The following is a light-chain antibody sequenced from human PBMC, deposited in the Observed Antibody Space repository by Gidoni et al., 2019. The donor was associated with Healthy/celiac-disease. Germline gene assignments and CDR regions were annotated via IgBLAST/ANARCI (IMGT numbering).Light chain of an antibody. Sequence: QSDLTQPASVSGSPGRSLTISCTGTSSDVGGYNYVSWYQQHPGKAPKLMIYDVSNRPSGVSNRFSGSKSGNTASLTISGLQAEDEADYYCSSYTSSSTLTWVFGGGTKLTVL. V-gene: IGLV2-14*03. CDR2: DVS. J-gene: IGLJ3*02. CDR3: SSYTSSSTLTWV. CDR1: SSDVGGYNY.